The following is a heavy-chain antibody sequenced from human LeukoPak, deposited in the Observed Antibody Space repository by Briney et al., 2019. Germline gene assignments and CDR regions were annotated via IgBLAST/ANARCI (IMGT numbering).Heavy chain of an antibody. CDR3: ARESYYDFWSGYYYMDV. V-gene: IGHV4-38-2*02. CDR2: IYHSGST. D-gene: IGHD3-3*01. J-gene: IGHJ6*03. CDR1: GYSTSSGYY. Sequence: SETLSLTCTVSGYSTSSGYYWGWIRQPPGKGLEWIGSIYHSGSTYYNPSLKSRVTISVDTSKNQFSLKLSSVTAADTAVYYCARESYYDFWSGYYYMDVWGKGTTVTVSS.